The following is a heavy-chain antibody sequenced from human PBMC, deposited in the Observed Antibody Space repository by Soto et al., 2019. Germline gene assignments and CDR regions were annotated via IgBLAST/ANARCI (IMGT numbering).Heavy chain of an antibody. CDR1: GGSISSGGYS. D-gene: IGHD3-16*01. J-gene: IGHJ4*02. CDR2: IYHSGST. V-gene: IGHV4-30-2*01. Sequence: QLQLPESGSGLVKPSQTLSLTCAVSGGSISSGGYSWSWIRQPPGKGLEWIGYIYHSGSTYYNPSLKRRVNISVDRSKNQFTLKLSSVTAADTAVYYCARALGSPSNDYPDYWGQGTLFTVSS. CDR3: ARALGSPSNDYPDY.